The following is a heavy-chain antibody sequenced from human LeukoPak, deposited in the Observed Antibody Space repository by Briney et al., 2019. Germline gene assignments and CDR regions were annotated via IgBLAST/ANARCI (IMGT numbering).Heavy chain of an antibody. CDR3: ARGRRRVRGVIKGTGWFDP. D-gene: IGHD3-10*01. J-gene: IGHJ5*02. V-gene: IGHV4-34*01. Sequence: SETLSLTCAVYGGSFSGYYWSWIRQPPGKGLEWIGEINHSGSTNYNPSLKSRVTISVDTSKNQFSLKLSSVTAADTAVYYCARGRRRVRGVIKGTGWFDPWGQGTLVTVSS. CDR1: GGSFSGYY. CDR2: INHSGST.